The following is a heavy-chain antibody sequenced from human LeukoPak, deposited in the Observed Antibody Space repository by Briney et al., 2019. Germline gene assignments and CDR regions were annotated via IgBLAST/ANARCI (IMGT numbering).Heavy chain of an antibody. D-gene: IGHD1-20*01. J-gene: IGHJ4*02. CDR3: AKDRGMYNCNYFDY. CDR1: GFTFTNCD. Sequence: GGSLRLSCAASGFTFTNCDMYWVRQAPGKGLEWVAFIRYDGSNKYYADSVKGRFTISRDNSKNTLYLQMNSLRADDTALYYCAKDRGMYNCNYFDYWGQGTLVTVSS. V-gene: IGHV3-30*02. CDR2: IRYDGSNK.